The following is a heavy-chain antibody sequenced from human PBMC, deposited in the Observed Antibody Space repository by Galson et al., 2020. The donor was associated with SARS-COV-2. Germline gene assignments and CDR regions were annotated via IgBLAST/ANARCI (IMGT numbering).Heavy chain of an antibody. CDR3: ATLGSLGDPYSYYYYYYYMDV. D-gene: IGHD3-10*01. CDR2: FDPEDGET. J-gene: IGHJ6*03. V-gene: IGHV1-24*01. Sequence: EWMGGFDPEDGETIYAQKFQGRVTMTEDTSTDTAYMELSSLRSEDTAVYYCATLGSLGDPYSYYYYYYYMDVWGKGTTVTVSS.